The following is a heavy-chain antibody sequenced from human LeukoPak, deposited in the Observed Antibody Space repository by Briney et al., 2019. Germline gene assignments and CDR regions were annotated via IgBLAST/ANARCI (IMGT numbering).Heavy chain of an antibody. Sequence: GGSLRLSCAASGFNFKYAWMTWVRQAPGKGLEWVGRIKSKTDGETTDYAAPVKGRFTISRDDSKNTLYLQMNSLKTEDTAVYYCTTVYSDSGGFYFNYCDYWGQGTLVTVST. CDR3: TTVYSDSGGFYFNYCDY. CDR1: GFNFKYAW. J-gene: IGHJ4*02. CDR2: IKSKTDGETT. V-gene: IGHV3-15*01. D-gene: IGHD3-22*01.